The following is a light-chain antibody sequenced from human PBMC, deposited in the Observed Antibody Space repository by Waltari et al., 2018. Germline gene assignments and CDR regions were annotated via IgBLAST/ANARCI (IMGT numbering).Light chain of an antibody. CDR2: AAS. Sequence: DIQMTQSPSSLSASVGDRVTITCRASQNIDGFLHWYQHKPGNAPKLLIYAASTLQSGVSSRLTGSGSGTYFTLSITSLQPEDVATYYCQQSYSTPLYSFGQGTKLEIK. CDR1: QNIDGF. CDR3: QQSYSTPLYS. J-gene: IGKJ2*01. V-gene: IGKV1-39*01.